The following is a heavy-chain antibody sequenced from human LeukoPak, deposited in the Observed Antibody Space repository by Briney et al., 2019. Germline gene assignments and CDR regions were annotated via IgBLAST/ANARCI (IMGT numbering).Heavy chain of an antibody. CDR1: GYTFTAYY. Sequence: ASVKVSCKASGYTFTAYYMHWVRQAPGQGVEWMGWINPNSGGTNYAQKFQGRVTMTRATSISTAYMDLNSLLSDDTAVYYCARDRSPAPGRSYGRGHFDYWGQGTLVTVSS. CDR3: ARDRSPAPGRSYGRGHFDY. CDR2: INPNSGGT. D-gene: IGHD5-18*01. V-gene: IGHV1-2*02. J-gene: IGHJ4*02.